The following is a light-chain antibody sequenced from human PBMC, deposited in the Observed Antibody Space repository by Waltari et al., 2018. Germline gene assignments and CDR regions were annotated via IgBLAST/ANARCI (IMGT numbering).Light chain of an antibody. CDR2: RDS. CDR3: QVWDSSTGV. CDR1: NLGSKN. V-gene: IGLV3-9*01. Sequence: SYELTQPLSVSVALGQTARITCGGNNLGSKNGNWYQQKPGQAPGLGIYRDSNGPAGIPERFSGSNSGNTATLTISRAQAGDEADYYCQVWDSSTGVFGTGTKVTVL. J-gene: IGLJ1*01.